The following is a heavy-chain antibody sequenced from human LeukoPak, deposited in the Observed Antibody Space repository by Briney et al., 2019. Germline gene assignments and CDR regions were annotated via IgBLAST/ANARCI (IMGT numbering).Heavy chain of an antibody. D-gene: IGHD4-17*01. V-gene: IGHV1-18*01. CDR1: GYTFTSYD. CDR2: ISAYNGNT. Sequence: ASVKVSCKASGYTFTSYDINWVRQAPGQGLEWMGWISAYNGNTNYAQKLQGRVTMTTDTSTSTAYMELRSLRSDDTAVYYCAMDYGDYSRGFDPWGQGTLVTVSS. CDR3: AMDYGDYSRGFDP. J-gene: IGHJ5*02.